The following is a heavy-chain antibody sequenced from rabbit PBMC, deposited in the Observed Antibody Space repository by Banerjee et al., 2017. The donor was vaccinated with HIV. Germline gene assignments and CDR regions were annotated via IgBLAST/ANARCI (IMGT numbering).Heavy chain of an antibody. D-gene: IGHD4-1*01. CDR1: GFSFSSGYC. V-gene: IGHV1S45*01. CDR3: AKWGSGWEFGL. CDR2: IGVGSGGT. J-gene: IGHJ4*01. Sequence: QEQLVESGGGLVKPEGSLTLTCTTSGFSFSSGYCMCWVRQTPGKGLEWIGCIGVGSGGTNYASWAKGRFTISKTSSTTVSLQMTSLTAADTATYFCAKWGSGWEFGLWGQGTLVTVS.